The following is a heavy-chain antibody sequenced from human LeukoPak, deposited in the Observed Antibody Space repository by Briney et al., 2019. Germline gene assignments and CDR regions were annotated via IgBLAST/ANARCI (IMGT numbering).Heavy chain of an antibody. V-gene: IGHV1-18*01. J-gene: IGHJ3*02. CDR3: AGSSGYSSSWLAQGAFDI. D-gene: IGHD6-13*01. CDR2: ISAYNGNT. Sequence: ASVKVSCKASGYTFTSYGISWVRQAPGQGLEWMGWISAYNGNTNYAQKLQGRVTMTTDTSTSTAYMELRSLRSDDTAVYYCAGSSGYSSSWLAQGAFDIWGQGTMVTVSS. CDR1: GYTFTSYG.